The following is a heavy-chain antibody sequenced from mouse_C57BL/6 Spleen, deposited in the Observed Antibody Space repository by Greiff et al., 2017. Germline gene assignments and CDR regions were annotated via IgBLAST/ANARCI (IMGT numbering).Heavy chain of an antibody. CDR3: ADYYGSSYEDYYAMDY. CDR2: IDPEDGET. V-gene: IGHV14-2*01. CDR1: GFNIKDYY. Sequence: VQLQQSGAELVKPGASVKLACTASGFNIKDYYMHWVKQRTEQGLEWIGRIDPEDGETKYAPKFQGKATITADTSSNTAYLQLSSLTSEDTAVYYCADYYGSSYEDYYAMDYWGQGTSVTVSS. D-gene: IGHD1-1*01. J-gene: IGHJ4*01.